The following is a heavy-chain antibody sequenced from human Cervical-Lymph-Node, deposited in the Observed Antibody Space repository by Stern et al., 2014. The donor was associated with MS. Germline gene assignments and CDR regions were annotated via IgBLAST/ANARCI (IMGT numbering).Heavy chain of an antibody. D-gene: IGHD1-26*01. V-gene: IGHV1-2*02. J-gene: IGHJ4*02. CDR2: ISPQTGSA. CDR3: ARDRGSYSDY. CDR1: GYTFTAYF. Sequence: QVQLVESGAEVERPGASVKVSCKASGYTFTAYFLHWVRPAPGQGLEWMGWISPQTGSATYAQKFQDRVTMTRDTSINTGYMEVSSLRSDDTAVYYCARDRGSYSDYWGQGTLVAVSS.